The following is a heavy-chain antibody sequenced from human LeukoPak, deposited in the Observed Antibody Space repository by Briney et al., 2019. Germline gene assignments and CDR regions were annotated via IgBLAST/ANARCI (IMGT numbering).Heavy chain of an antibody. V-gene: IGHV1-46*01. J-gene: IGHJ4*02. D-gene: IGHD1-26*01. CDR3: ARDSPISGSYYGGLGY. Sequence: ASVKVSCKASENTFTSYYMHWVRQAPGQGLEWMGIINPSGGSTSYAQKFQGRVTMTRDTSTSTVYMELSSLRSEDTAVFYCARDSPISGSYYGGLGYWGQGTLVTVSS. CDR1: ENTFTSYY. CDR2: INPSGGST.